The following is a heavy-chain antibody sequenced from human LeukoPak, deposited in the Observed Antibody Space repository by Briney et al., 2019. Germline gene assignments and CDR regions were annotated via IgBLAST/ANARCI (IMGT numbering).Heavy chain of an antibody. Sequence: GGSLRLSCAASGFTFSSYGMHWVRQAPGKGLEWVAVISYDGSNKYYAVSVKGRFTISRDNSKNTLYLQMNSLRAEDTAVYYCAKDEGYSSSWPAYWGQGTLVTVSS. CDR1: GFTFSSYG. CDR3: AKDEGYSSSWPAY. V-gene: IGHV3-30*18. CDR2: ISYDGSNK. J-gene: IGHJ4*02. D-gene: IGHD6-13*01.